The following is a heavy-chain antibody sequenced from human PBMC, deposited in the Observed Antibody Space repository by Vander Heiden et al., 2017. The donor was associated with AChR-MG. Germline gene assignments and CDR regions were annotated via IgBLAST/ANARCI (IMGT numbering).Heavy chain of an antibody. CDR1: GFTFSSDA. CDR3: AKGLFVGTTRPAGLDY. J-gene: IGHJ4*02. CDR2: ISGSGGST. Sequence: EVQLLESGGGLVQPGGSLRLSCAASGFTFSSDAMSWVRQAPGKGLGWVSAISGSGGSTYYADSVKGRFTISRDNSKNTLYLQMNSLRAEDTAVYYCAKGLFVGTTRPAGLDYWGQGTLVTVSS. D-gene: IGHD4-17*01. V-gene: IGHV3-23*01.